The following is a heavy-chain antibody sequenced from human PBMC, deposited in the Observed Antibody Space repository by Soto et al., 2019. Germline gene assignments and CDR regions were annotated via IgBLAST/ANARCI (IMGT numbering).Heavy chain of an antibody. V-gene: IGHV4-59*01. J-gene: IGHJ5*02. CDR2: IYSGGRT. CDR3: AKGAPYYYDDRGGNCFDP. D-gene: IGHD3-22*01. CDR1: GDSISSYY. Sequence: SETLSLTCTVSGDSISSYYWSWIRQPPGKGLEWIGFIYSGGRTKCNPSLKSRVTISLDTSTNQFSLKMSSVIAADTAVYYCAKGAPYYYDDRGGNCFDPWGQGTLVTVSS.